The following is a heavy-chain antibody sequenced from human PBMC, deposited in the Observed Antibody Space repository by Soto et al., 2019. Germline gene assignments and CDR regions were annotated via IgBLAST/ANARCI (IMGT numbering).Heavy chain of an antibody. Sequence: ASVKVSCKASGYTFTSYDINWVRQATGQGLEWMGWMNPNSGNTGYAQKFQGRVTMTRNTSISTAYMELSSLRSEDTAAYYCAVIYWNYLVSNWLDPWGQGSLVTVSS. D-gene: IGHD1-7*01. CDR1: GYTFTSYD. CDR2: MNPNSGNT. V-gene: IGHV1-8*01. CDR3: AVIYWNYLVSNWLDP. J-gene: IGHJ5*02.